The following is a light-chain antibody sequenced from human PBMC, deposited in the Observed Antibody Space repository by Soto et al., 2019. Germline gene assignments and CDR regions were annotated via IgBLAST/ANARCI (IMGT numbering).Light chain of an antibody. CDR3: QQDGSIPLLT. V-gene: IGKV3-20*01. Sequence: EIVLTQSPGTLSLSPGETATLSCRASQSVSSSSLALYQQKPGQAPSLLIYGASSRATGIPDRFSGSGPGTDLTLTVGRLGAEDFAVYYCQQDGSIPLLTFGGGTKVDIK. J-gene: IGKJ4*01. CDR2: GAS. CDR1: QSVSSSS.